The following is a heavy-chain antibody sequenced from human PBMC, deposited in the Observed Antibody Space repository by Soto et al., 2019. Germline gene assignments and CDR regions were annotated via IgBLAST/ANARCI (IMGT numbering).Heavy chain of an antibody. D-gene: IGHD6-6*01. CDR1: GFTFSSYA. CDR2: ISGSGGST. CDR3: AKWISSSHTTPD. J-gene: IGHJ4*02. Sequence: EVQLLESGGGLVQPGGSLRLSCAASGFTFSSYAMSWVRQAPGKGLEWVSAISGSGGSTYYADSVKGRFTISRDNSKITRYLQMNSRRAEDTAVYYCAKWISSSHTTPDWGQGTLVTVYS. V-gene: IGHV3-23*01.